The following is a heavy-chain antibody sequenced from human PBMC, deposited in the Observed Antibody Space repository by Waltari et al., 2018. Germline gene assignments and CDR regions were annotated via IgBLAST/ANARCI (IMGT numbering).Heavy chain of an antibody. CDR3: ASGNWNYESMPDFGY. Sequence: QLQLQESGPGLVKPSETLSLTCTVSGGSISSSSYYWGWIRQPPGKGLEWIGSIYYSGSTYYNPSLKRRVTISVDTSKNQFSLKLSSVTAADTAVYYCASGNWNYESMPDFGYWGQGTLVTVSS. CDR2: IYYSGST. J-gene: IGHJ4*02. CDR1: GGSISSSSYY. V-gene: IGHV4-39*01. D-gene: IGHD1-7*01.